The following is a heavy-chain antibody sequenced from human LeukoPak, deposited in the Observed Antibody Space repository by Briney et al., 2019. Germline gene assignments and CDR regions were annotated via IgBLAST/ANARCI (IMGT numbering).Heavy chain of an antibody. CDR1: GGSISSYY. D-gene: IGHD2-21*02. CDR2: IYTSGST. Sequence: PSETLSLTCTVSGGSISSYYWSWIRQPAGKGLEWIGRIYTSGSTNYYPSLKSRVTISVDTSKNQFSLKLSSVTAADTAVYYCARPSCGGDCYTEAFDIWGQGTMVTVSS. CDR3: ARPSCGGDCYTEAFDI. J-gene: IGHJ3*02. V-gene: IGHV4-4*07.